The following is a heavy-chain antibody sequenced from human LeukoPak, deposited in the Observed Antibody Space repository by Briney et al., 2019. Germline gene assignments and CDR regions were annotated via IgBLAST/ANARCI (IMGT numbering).Heavy chain of an antibody. V-gene: IGHV3-15*01. CDR3: TTDGALYTAMVLPDY. J-gene: IGHJ4*02. Sequence: GGSLRLSCAASGFTFSNAWMSWVRQAPGKGLEWVGRIKSKTDGGTTDYAAPVKGRFTISRDDSKNTLYLQMNSLKTEDTAVYYCTTDGALYTAMVLPDYWGQGTLVTVSS. CDR2: IKSKTDGGTT. CDR1: GFTFSNAW. D-gene: IGHD5-18*01.